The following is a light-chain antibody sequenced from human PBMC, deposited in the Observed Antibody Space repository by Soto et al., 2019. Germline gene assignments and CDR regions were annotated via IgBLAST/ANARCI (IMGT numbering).Light chain of an antibody. Sequence: QSALTQPPSASGSPGQSVTISCTGTSSDVGGYDYVSWYQQHPDKAPKLMIYEVTNRPSGVSNRFSGSKSGNTASLTISGLQAEDEADYYCSSYTSSSTWVFGGGTKVTVL. CDR2: EVT. J-gene: IGLJ3*02. CDR1: SSDVGGYDY. CDR3: SSYTSSSTWV. V-gene: IGLV2-14*01.